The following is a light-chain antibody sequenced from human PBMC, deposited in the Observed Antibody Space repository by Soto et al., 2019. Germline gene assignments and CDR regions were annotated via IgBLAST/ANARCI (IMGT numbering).Light chain of an antibody. CDR2: GAS. J-gene: IGKJ4*01. Sequence: EIVMTQSPDTLSVSPGERVTLSCRASQSVSRNLAWYQQIPGQAPRLLIYGASTRAAGIPARFSGSGSGTEFTLTISLLQSEDFAVYYCQQYNNWPPLAFGGGTKVEIK. CDR3: QQYNNWPPLA. V-gene: IGKV3-15*01. CDR1: QSVSRN.